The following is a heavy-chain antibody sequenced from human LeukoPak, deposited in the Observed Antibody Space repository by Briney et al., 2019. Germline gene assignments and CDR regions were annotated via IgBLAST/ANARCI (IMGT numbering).Heavy chain of an antibody. J-gene: IGHJ5*02. V-gene: IGHV4-34*01. Sequence: PSETLSLTCAVYGGSFSGYYWSWIRQPPGKGLEWIGEINHSGSTNYNPSLKSRLTISVDTSKNQFSLKLSSVTAADTAVYYCARVGYSSSWYGGLNWFDPWGQGTLVTVSS. CDR2: INHSGST. CDR1: GGSFSGYY. D-gene: IGHD6-13*01. CDR3: ARVGYSSSWYGGLNWFDP.